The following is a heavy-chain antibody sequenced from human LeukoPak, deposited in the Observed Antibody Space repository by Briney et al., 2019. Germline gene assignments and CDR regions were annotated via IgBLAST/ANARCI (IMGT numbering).Heavy chain of an antibody. CDR1: GFTFSSYS. V-gene: IGHV3-48*01. Sequence: GSLRLSCAASGFTFSSYSMNWVRRAPGKGLEWVSYISGSGSAMYYADSVKGRFTISRDNAKNTLYLQMNSLRAEDTAVYYCARSYYDFWSGYYEFPAGGFDPWGQGTLVTVSS. D-gene: IGHD3-3*01. CDR3: ARSYYDFWSGYYEFPAGGFDP. CDR2: ISGSGSAM. J-gene: IGHJ5*02.